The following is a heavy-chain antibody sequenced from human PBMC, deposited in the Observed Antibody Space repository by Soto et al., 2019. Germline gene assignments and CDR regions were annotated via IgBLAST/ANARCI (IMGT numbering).Heavy chain of an antibody. J-gene: IGHJ6*02. Sequence: EVQLLESGGGLVQPGGSLRLSCAASGFTLSSYAMSWVRQAPGKGLEWVSSIRTSGGSTYYADSVEGRFTISRDNFKNTMNRQMNSRKAEDTAVYYCAKDPHTNYGGRDYGMDVWGQGTTVTVSS. CDR3: AKDPHTNYGGRDYGMDV. CDR1: GFTLSSYA. V-gene: IGHV3-23*01. CDR2: IRTSGGST. D-gene: IGHD4-4*01.